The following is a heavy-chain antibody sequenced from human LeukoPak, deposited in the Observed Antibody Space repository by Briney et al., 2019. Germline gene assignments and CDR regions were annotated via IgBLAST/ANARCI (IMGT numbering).Heavy chain of an antibody. CDR1: GFTFSSYW. Sequence: GALRLSCAASGFTFSSYWMHWVRQAPGKGLVWVSRINSDGSSTSYADSVKGRFTISRDNSKNTLYLQMNSLRAEDTAVYYCARGPDIVVVVAALDYWGQGTLVTVSS. CDR2: INSDGSST. J-gene: IGHJ4*02. D-gene: IGHD2-15*01. CDR3: ARGPDIVVVVAALDY. V-gene: IGHV3-74*01.